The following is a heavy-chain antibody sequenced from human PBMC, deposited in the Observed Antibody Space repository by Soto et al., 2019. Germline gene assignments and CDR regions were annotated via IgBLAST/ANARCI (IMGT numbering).Heavy chain of an antibody. V-gene: IGHV3-74*01. CDR1: GFTFSNYW. CDR3: AKSPDGSFDY. CDR2: INPDGSRT. Sequence: GGSLRLSCVASGFTFSNYWIHWVRQAPGKGLMWVSRINPDGSRTDYADSVKGRFTISRDNAENTLYLQMNSLRAEDTAVYFCAKSPDGSFDYWGQGTLVTVSS. D-gene: IGHD5-12*01. J-gene: IGHJ4*02.